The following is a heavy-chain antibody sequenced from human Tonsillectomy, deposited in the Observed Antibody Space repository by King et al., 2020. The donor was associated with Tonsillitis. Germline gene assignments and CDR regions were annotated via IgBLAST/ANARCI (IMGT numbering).Heavy chain of an antibody. J-gene: IGHJ4*02. CDR2: IYSAGSST. V-gene: IGHV3-23*03. Sequence: EVQLVESGGGLVQPGGSLRLSCAASGFNFSNFAMTWVRQAPGKGLEWVSVIYSAGSSTYYADSVKGRFTISRDNSKNTLYLQMNSLRAEDTAVYYCAKGGRCDYFFDYWGQGTLVTVSS. CDR1: GFNFSNFA. D-gene: IGHD3-16*01. CDR3: AKGGRCDYFFDY.